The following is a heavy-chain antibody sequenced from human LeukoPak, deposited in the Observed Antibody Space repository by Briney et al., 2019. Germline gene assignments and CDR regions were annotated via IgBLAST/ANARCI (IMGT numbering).Heavy chain of an antibody. D-gene: IGHD3-22*01. Sequence: PGGSLRLSCAASGFPFAPFWMTWVRQAPGKGPEFVATMNRDGSEVAYGNSVRGRFTISRDNAKNSLYLQMNSLRAEDTALYYCVRDISGYYFDYWGQGTLVTVSS. CDR2: MNRDGSEV. V-gene: IGHV3-7*05. J-gene: IGHJ4*02. CDR1: GFPFAPFW. CDR3: VRDISGYYFDY.